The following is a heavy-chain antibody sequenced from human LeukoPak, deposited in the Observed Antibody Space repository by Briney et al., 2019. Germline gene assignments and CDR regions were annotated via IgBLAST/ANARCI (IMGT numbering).Heavy chain of an antibody. J-gene: IGHJ4*02. CDR2: FYSGGDI. D-gene: IGHD1-26*01. Sequence: GGSLRLSCAASGFTVSTNYMSWVLQAPGKGLEWVSVFYSGGDIYYADSVKGRFTISRDYSKNTLYLQMNSLRAEDTAVYYCARVSGTYYFDYWGQGTLVTVSS. CDR3: ARVSGTYYFDY. V-gene: IGHV3-66*01. CDR1: GFTVSTNY.